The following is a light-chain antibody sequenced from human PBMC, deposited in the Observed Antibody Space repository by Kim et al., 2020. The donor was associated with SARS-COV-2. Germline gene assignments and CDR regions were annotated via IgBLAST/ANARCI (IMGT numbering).Light chain of an antibody. CDR3: LQHSTYPIT. CDR1: QDIRND. Sequence: ASVGDTVTITRRASQDIRNDLGWYQQNQGRAPKRLIYGASSLQSGVPSRFSGSGSGTEFTLTISGVQPEDFATYFCLQHSTYPITFGQGTRLEIK. V-gene: IGKV1-17*01. CDR2: GAS. J-gene: IGKJ5*01.